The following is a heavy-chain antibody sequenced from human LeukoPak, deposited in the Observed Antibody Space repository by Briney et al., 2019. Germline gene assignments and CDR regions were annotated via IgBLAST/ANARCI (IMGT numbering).Heavy chain of an antibody. CDR2: ISSSSSTI. J-gene: IGHJ5*02. D-gene: IGHD4-17*01. CDR3: ARAGVTTVTRGWFDP. CDR1: GFTLSSYA. Sequence: GGSLRLSCVASGFTLSSYAMNWVRQAPGKGLEWVSYISSSSSTIYYADSVKGRFTISRDNAKNSLYLQMNSLRDEDTAVYYCARAGVTTVTRGWFDPWGQGTLVTVSS. V-gene: IGHV3-48*02.